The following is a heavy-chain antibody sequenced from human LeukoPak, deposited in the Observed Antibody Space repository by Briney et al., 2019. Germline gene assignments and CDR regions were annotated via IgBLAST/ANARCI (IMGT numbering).Heavy chain of an antibody. CDR1: GFTSSNYA. CDR2: ISINGGST. V-gene: IGHV3-23*01. D-gene: IGHD3-10*01. J-gene: IGHJ3*02. Sequence: VGSLRLSCAASGFTSSNYAMSWVRQAPGKGLEWVSSISINGGSTYYAESVKGRFTISRDNSKNTLHLQMNSLRAEDTAVYYCAREGYYGSGSYSISYAFDIWGQGTMVTVSS. CDR3: AREGYYGSGSYSISYAFDI.